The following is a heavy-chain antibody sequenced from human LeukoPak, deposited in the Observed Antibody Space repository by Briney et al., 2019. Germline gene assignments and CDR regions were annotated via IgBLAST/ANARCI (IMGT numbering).Heavy chain of an antibody. Sequence: PGGSLRLSCAASGFTVSSNYMSWVRQAPGKGLEWVSVIYSGGSTYYADSVKGRFTISRDNSKNTLYLQMNSLRAEDTAVYYCARLKSIAAAGRPLDYWGQGTLVTVSS. CDR1: GFTVSSNY. D-gene: IGHD6-13*01. CDR2: IYSGGST. CDR3: ARLKSIAAAGRPLDY. J-gene: IGHJ4*02. V-gene: IGHV3-53*01.